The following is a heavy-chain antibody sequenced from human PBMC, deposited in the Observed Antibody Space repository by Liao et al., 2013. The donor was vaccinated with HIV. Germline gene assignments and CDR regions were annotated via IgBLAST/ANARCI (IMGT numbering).Heavy chain of an antibody. CDR1: GGSISSGSYY. Sequence: QVQLQESGPGLVKPSQTLSLTCTVSGGSISSGSYYWSWIRQPAGKGLEWIGRIYTSGSTNYNPSLKSRVTISVDTSKNQFSLKLSSVTAADTAVYYCARSGGSGWGNLYFQHWGQGHPGHRLL. D-gene: IGHD6-19*01. V-gene: IGHV4-61*02. J-gene: IGHJ1*01. CDR2: IYTSGST. CDR3: ARSGGSGWGNLYFQH.